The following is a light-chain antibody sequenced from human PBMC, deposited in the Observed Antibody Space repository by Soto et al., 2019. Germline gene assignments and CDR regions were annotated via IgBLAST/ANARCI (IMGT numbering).Light chain of an antibody. V-gene: IGKV3-20*01. CDR2: GAS. J-gene: IGKJ5*01. Sequence: IVLTQSPDTLSFSPGERATLSCRASQSVGTRLAWYQHKTGQAPSLLMSGASGRATGIPDRFSGSGSETDFTLTISRLEPEDFALYYCQHYQVGQPIAFGRGTRLEIK. CDR1: QSVGTR. CDR3: QHYQVGQPIA.